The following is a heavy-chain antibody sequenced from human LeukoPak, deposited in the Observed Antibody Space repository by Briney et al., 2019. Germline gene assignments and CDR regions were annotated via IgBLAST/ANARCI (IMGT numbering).Heavy chain of an antibody. D-gene: IGHD3-22*01. CDR3: ANLGPYYYDSSGYYYGDY. Sequence: GGSLRLSCAASGFTFSSYAMNWVRQAPGKGLEWVSVISGSAASTSYADSVKGRFTISRDNSKNTLYLQMNSLRAEDTAVYYCANLGPYYYDSSGYYYGDYWGQGTLVTVSS. V-gene: IGHV3-23*01. CDR2: ISGSAAST. J-gene: IGHJ4*02. CDR1: GFTFSSYA.